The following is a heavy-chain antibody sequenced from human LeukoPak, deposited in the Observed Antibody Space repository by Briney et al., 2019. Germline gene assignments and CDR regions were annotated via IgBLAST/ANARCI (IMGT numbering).Heavy chain of an antibody. V-gene: IGHV3-23*01. D-gene: IGHD5-18*01. Sequence: GGSLRLSCAASGFTFSSYAMSWVRQAPGKGLEWVSAISGSGGSTYYADSVKGRFTISRDNAKNSLYLQMNSLRAEDTAVYYCARDAYSYDPRGYFDYWGQGTLVTVSS. CDR2: ISGSGGST. J-gene: IGHJ4*02. CDR3: ARDAYSYDPRGYFDY. CDR1: GFTFSSYA.